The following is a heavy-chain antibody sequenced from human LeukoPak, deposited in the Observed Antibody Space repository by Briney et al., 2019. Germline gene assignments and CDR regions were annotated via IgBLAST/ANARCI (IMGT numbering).Heavy chain of an antibody. CDR2: IYHSGNT. CDR1: GDSISSNNW. V-gene: IGHV4-4*02. CDR3: AREAHSRGWHSFDY. D-gene: IGHD6-19*01. J-gene: IGHJ4*02. Sequence: SGTLSLTCAVSGDSISSNNWWSWVRQPPGKGLQWIAEIYHSGNTNYNPSLRSRVIISVDKSKNQFSLTLSSVTAADTAVYYSAREAHSRGWHSFDYWGQGTLVIVSS.